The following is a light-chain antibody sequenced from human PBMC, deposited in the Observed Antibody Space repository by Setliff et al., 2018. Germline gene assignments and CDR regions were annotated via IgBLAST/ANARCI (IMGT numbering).Light chain of an antibody. CDR2: DVT. Sequence: QSALAQPASVSGSPGQSITISCTGTGSDVGTSKYVSWYQQHPGKAPKLIIYDVTTRPSGVSNRFSGSKSGNTASLTISGLQAEDEADYYCSIHRSRGDVFGTGTKVTVL. CDR3: SIHRSRGDV. CDR1: GSDVGTSKY. J-gene: IGLJ1*01. V-gene: IGLV2-14*03.